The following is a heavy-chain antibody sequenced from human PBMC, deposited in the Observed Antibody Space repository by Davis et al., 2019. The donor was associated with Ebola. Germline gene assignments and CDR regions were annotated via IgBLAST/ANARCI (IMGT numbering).Heavy chain of an antibody. V-gene: IGHV3-7*01. Sequence: PSETLSLTCTVSGGSISSSSYYWGWIRQPPGKGLEWVATIPHVGSEKYYVDSVYGRFTSSRDNAKNSVYLQMNSLRAEDTAVYYCARDWAGLDVWGKGTTVTVSS. CDR2: IPHVGSEK. J-gene: IGHJ6*04. CDR1: GGSISSSSYY. D-gene: IGHD3-16*01. CDR3: ARDWAGLDV.